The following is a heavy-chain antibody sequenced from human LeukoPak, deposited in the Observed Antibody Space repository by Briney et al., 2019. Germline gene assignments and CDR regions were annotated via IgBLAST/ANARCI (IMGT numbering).Heavy chain of an antibody. J-gene: IGHJ5*02. CDR3: ARPDHDYGDYVGWFDP. V-gene: IGHV4-39*01. D-gene: IGHD4-17*01. CDR2: IYYSGST. CDR1: GGSISSSSYY. Sequence: SETLSLTCTVSGGSISSSSYYWGWIRQPPGKGLEWIGSIYYSGSTYYNPSLKSRVTISVDMSRNQFSLKLSSVTAADTAVYYCARPDHDYGDYVGWFDPWGQGTLVTVSS.